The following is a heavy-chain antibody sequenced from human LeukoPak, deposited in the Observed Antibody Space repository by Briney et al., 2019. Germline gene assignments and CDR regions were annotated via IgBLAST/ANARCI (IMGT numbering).Heavy chain of an antibody. Sequence: PGGSLRLSCAASGFTFSSYAMHWVRQAPGKGLEWVAVISYDGSNKYYADSVKGRFTISRDNSKNTLYLQMNSLRAEDTAVYYCAREQQPDYDFWSGYYLHDAFDIWGQGTMVTVSS. V-gene: IGHV3-30-3*01. J-gene: IGHJ3*02. CDR1: GFTFSSYA. D-gene: IGHD3-3*01. CDR3: AREQQPDYDFWSGYYLHDAFDI. CDR2: ISYDGSNK.